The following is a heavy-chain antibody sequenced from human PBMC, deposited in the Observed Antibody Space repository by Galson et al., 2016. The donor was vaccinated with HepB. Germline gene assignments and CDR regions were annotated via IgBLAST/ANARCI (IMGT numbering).Heavy chain of an antibody. CDR2: IRADGTAN. V-gene: IGHV3-7*03. D-gene: IGHD3-3*01. Sequence: SLRLSCAAPGFSFSRYWMAWVRQAPGKGLEWVGNIRADGTANDYVGSVKGRFTMSRDNAQKSLFLQMTSLRVEDTAVYYCARENFWKLDQWGQGTLVTVSS. J-gene: IGHJ5*02. CDR3: ARENFWKLDQ. CDR1: GFSFSRYW.